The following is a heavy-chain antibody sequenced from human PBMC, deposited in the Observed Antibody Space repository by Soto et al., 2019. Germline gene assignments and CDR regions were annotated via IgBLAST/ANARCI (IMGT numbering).Heavy chain of an antibody. D-gene: IGHD1-26*01. CDR1: GYTFTSSG. V-gene: IGHV1-18*04. J-gene: IGHJ5*02. CDR3: ASDAEVGIYLWFDR. Sequence: ASVKVSCKASGYTFTSSGISWVRQAPGQGLEWMGWISANNGNTNHAQKFQGRVTMTTDTSTSTAYMELRSLRSDDTAVYYCASDAEVGIYLWFDRWGQGTLVTVSS. CDR2: ISANNGNT.